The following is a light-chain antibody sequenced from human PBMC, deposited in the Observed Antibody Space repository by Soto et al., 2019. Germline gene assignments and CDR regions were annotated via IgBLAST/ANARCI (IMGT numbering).Light chain of an antibody. V-gene: IGKV1-6*01. J-gene: IGKJ1*01. Sequence: IQMTQSPSSLSASVGDRVTITCRASQSISTYLNWYQHKPGKAPKVLIYAVSSLQSGVPPRFSGSGSGTDFTLAISSLQPEDSATYYCLQDINYPWTFGQGTKVDIK. CDR2: AVS. CDR1: QSISTY. CDR3: LQDINYPWT.